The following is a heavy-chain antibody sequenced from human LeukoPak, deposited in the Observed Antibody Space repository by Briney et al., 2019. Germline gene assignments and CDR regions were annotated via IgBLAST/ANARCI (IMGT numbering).Heavy chain of an antibody. J-gene: IGHJ3*02. Sequence: SETLSLTCNVSGGSISSYYWSWIRQPPGKGLEWIGRIYTSGSTNYNPSLKSRVTMSVDTSKNQFSLKLSSVTAADTAVYYCARDILTGYYSVGAFDIWGQGTMVTVSS. V-gene: IGHV4-4*07. CDR1: GGSISSYY. CDR2: IYTSGST. CDR3: ARDILTGYYSVGAFDI. D-gene: IGHD3-9*01.